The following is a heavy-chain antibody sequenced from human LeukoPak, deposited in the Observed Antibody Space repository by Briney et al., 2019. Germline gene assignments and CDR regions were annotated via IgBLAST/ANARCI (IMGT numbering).Heavy chain of an antibody. CDR3: AREYNSDYGDYYYGMDV. D-gene: IGHD6-25*01. V-gene: IGHV3-33*01. J-gene: IGHJ6*02. Sequence: PGGSLRLSCAASGFTFSSCGMHWVRQAPGKGLEWVAVIWYDGSNKYYADSVKGRFTISRDNSKNTLYLQMNSLRAEDTAVYYCAREYNSDYGDYYYGMDVWGQGTTVTVSS. CDR1: GFTFSSCG. CDR2: IWYDGSNK.